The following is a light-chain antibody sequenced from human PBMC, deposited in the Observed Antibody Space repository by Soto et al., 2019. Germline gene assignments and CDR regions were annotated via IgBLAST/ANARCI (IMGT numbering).Light chain of an antibody. V-gene: IGLV3-21*04. CDR1: NIGSKS. J-gene: IGLJ2*01. Sequence: SYELTQPPSVSVAPGKTARITCGGNNIGSKSVHWYQQKPGQAPVLVIYYDSDRPSGIPERFSGSNPGNTATLTISRVDAGDESDYYCQVWARSSDVVFGGGTKLTV. CDR2: YDS. CDR3: QVWARSSDVV.